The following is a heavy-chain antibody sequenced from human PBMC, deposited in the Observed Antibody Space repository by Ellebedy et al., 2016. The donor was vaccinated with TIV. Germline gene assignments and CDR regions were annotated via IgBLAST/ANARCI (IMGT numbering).Heavy chain of an antibody. Sequence: GESLKISXAASGFTVSSNYINWVRQAPGKGLDWVSVMYSGGSTFYADSVKGRFTISRDNSKNTLYLQMNSLRAEDTAVYYCGRGSTGNYYAMDVWGQGTTVTGSS. CDR3: GRGSTGNYYAMDV. CDR1: GFTVSSNY. D-gene: IGHD1-1*01. J-gene: IGHJ6*02. CDR2: MYSGGST. V-gene: IGHV3-53*01.